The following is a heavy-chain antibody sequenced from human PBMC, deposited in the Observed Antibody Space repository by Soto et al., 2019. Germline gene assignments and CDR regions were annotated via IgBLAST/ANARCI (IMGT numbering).Heavy chain of an antibody. J-gene: IGHJ4*02. CDR2: IIPIFGTA. Sequence: SVKVSCKASGGTFSSYAISWVRQAPGQGLEWMGGIIPIFGTANYAQKFQGRVTITADESTSTAYMELSSLRSEDTAVYYCAITPTTVTMFDYWGQGTLVTVSS. CDR1: GGTFSSYA. D-gene: IGHD4-17*01. V-gene: IGHV1-69*13. CDR3: AITPTTVTMFDY.